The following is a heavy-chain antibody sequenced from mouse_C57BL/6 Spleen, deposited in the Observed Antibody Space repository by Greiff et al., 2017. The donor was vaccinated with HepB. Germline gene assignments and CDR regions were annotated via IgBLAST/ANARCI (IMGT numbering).Heavy chain of an antibody. CDR2: IYPGDGDT. CDR3: ARGGYYGSFDY. J-gene: IGHJ2*01. CDR1: GYAFSSSW. Sequence: QVQLQQSGPELVKPGASVKISCTASGYAFSSSWMNWVKQRPGKGLEWIGRIYPGDGDTNYNGKFKGKATLTADKSSSTAYMQLSSLTSEDSAVYFCARGGYYGSFDYWGQGTTLTVSS. D-gene: IGHD1-1*01. V-gene: IGHV1-82*01.